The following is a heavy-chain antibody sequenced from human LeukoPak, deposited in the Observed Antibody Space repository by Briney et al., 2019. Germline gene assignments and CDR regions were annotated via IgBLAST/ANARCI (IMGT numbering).Heavy chain of an antibody. D-gene: IGHD2-15*01. Sequence: GGSLRLSCSASGFTFSSDAMGWVRQAPGKGLEWVSGISGSGGSTYYADSVKGRFTISRDNSKNTLYLQMNSLRVEDTAVYYCAKDRGRTWVQVANWGQGTLVTVSS. CDR1: GFTFSSDA. CDR3: AKDRGRTWVQVAN. V-gene: IGHV3-23*01. CDR2: ISGSGGST. J-gene: IGHJ4*02.